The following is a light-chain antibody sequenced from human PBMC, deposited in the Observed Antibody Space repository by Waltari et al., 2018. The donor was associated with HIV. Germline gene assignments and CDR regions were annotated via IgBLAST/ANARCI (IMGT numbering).Light chain of an antibody. CDR1: NNDVGVYNY. Sequence: HSALTQPASVSGSPGQSITISCSGSNNDVGVYNYVSWYQVFPGKVPKLIIYDVSERPSGISNRFSCSKSDNTASLNISRLQADDEADYYCASYRNNTFYVFGSGTKVTV. V-gene: IGLV2-14*03. J-gene: IGLJ1*01. CDR2: DVS. CDR3: ASYRNNTFYV.